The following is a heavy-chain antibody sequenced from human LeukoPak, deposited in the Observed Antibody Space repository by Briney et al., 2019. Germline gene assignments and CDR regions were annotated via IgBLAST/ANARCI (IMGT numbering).Heavy chain of an antibody. D-gene: IGHD2-21*02. CDR2: ISYDGSNK. V-gene: IGHV3-30*04. CDR3: AKDKGAGDRYYYYGMDV. J-gene: IGHJ6*02. Sequence: PGGSLRLSCAASGFTFGSYAMHWVRQAPGKGLEWVAVISYDGSNKYYADSVKGRFTISRDNSKNTLYLQMNSLRAEDTAVYYCAKDKGAGDRYYYYGMDVWGQGTTVTVSS. CDR1: GFTFGSYA.